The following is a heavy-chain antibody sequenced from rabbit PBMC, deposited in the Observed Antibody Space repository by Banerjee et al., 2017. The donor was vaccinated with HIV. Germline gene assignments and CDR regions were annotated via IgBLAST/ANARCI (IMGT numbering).Heavy chain of an antibody. D-gene: IGHD4-1*01. J-gene: IGHJ4*01. Sequence: QLKESGGGLVQPGGSLKLSCKASGFDFSSYYMSWVRQAPGKGLEWIGYIDPVFGSTYYASWVNGRFTISSHNAQNTLYLQLNSLTAADTATYFCAREIVVASIYYFNLWGPGTLVTVS. V-gene: IGHV1S7*01. CDR2: IDPVFGST. CDR1: GFDFSSYY. CDR3: AREIVVASIYYFNL.